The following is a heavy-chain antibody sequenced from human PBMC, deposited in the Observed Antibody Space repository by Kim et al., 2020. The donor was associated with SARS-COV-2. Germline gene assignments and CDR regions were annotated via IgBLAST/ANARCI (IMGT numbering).Heavy chain of an antibody. CDR3: ARDGYCSTTTCSPYFDY. D-gene: IGHD2-2*03. V-gene: IGHV1-46*01. CDR1: GYTFTSYY. CDR2: INPSGGST. J-gene: IGHJ4*02. Sequence: ASVKVSCKASGYTFTSYYVHWVRQAPGQGLEWMGIINPSGGSTSHAQKFQGRVTMTRDTSTSTVYMELSSLRSEDTAVYYCARDGYCSTTTCSPYFDYWGQGTLVTVSS.